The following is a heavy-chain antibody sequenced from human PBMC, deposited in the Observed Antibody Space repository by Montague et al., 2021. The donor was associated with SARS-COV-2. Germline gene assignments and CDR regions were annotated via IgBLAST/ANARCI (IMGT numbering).Heavy chain of an antibody. Sequence: TLSLTCTVSGGSISSGNYYWSWIRQPAGKGLEWIGRIYTSGXTXYXXXXKSRVTISADTSKNQFSLKLSSVTAADTAVYYCASVYTVTYYFDYWGRGTLVTVSS. CDR2: IYTSGXT. V-gene: IGHV4-61*02. J-gene: IGHJ4*02. D-gene: IGHD4-17*01. CDR3: ASVYTVTYYFDY. CDR1: GGSISSGNYY.